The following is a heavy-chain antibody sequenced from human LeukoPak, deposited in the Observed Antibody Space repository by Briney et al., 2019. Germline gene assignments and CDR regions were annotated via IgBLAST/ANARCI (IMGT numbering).Heavy chain of an antibody. CDR1: GFTFRTYG. J-gene: IGHJ4*02. Sequence: GGSLRLSCAGSGFTFRTYGMHWVRQAPGKGLEWVAVIWHDGSIRYYVDSVKGRFTISRDNSRNTLFLQMNSLRAEDTAVYYCAKGIAAAGKNYFDFWGQGTLVTVSS. CDR3: AKGIAAAGKNYFDF. V-gene: IGHV3-33*06. CDR2: IWHDGSIR. D-gene: IGHD6-13*01.